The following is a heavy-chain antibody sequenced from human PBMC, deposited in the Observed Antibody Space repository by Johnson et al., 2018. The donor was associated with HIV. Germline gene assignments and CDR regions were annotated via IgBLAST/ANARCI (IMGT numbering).Heavy chain of an antibody. D-gene: IGHD5-24*01. CDR2: LSYDGCTN. J-gene: IGHJ3*02. Sequence: QVQLVESGGGFAQPGESRRLSCAVSGSTFSSYAMHWVRQAPGKGLEWAAVLSYDGCTNYSADSVKGRFPTSRDHSQYTLYLQRNSLIAEDTAVYYYARGVVMATIRTVWGAFDIWGQGTMVTVSS. CDR1: GSTFSSYA. CDR3: ARGVVMATIRTVWGAFDI. V-gene: IGHV3-30*04.